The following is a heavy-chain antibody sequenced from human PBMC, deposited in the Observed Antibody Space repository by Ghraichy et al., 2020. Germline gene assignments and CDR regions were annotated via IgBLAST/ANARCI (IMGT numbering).Heavy chain of an antibody. CDR1: GFTFSSYA. V-gene: IGHV3-64*01. J-gene: IGHJ4*02. D-gene: IGHD3-22*01. CDR2: ISSNGGST. Sequence: GGSLRLSCAASGFTFSSYAMHWVRQAPGKGLEYVSAISSNGGSTYYANSVKGRFTISRDNSKNTLYLQMGSLRAEDMAVYYCARDSEESRRLYDSSGPGYWGQGTLVTVSS. CDR3: ARDSEESRRLYDSSGPGY.